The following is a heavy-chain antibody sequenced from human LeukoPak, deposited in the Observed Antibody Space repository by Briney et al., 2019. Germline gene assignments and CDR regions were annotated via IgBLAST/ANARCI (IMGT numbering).Heavy chain of an antibody. CDR2: IYYSGST. CDR3: ARDRSDRRGWFDP. J-gene: IGHJ5*02. D-gene: IGHD1-14*01. V-gene: IGHV4-59*01. CDR1: GGSISSYY. Sequence: PSETLSLTCTVSGGSISSYYWSWIRQPPGKGLEWFGYIYYSGSTNYNPSLKSRVTISVDTSKNQFSLKLSSVTAADTAVYYCARDRSDRRGWFDPWGQGTLVTVSS.